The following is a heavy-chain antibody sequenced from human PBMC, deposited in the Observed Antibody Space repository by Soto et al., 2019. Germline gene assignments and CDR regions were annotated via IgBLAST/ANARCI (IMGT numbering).Heavy chain of an antibody. CDR2: IVVGSGNT. J-gene: IGHJ3*01. CDR3: AEYYYESSGYDGEVFDF. CDR1: GFTFASSA. D-gene: IGHD3-22*01. Sequence: ASVKVSCKASGFTFASSAVQWVRQARGQRLEWIGWIVVGSGNTNYAQKFQERVTITRDMSTSTAYMELSSLRSEDTAVYYCAEYYYESSGYDGEVFDFWGQGTMVTVSS. V-gene: IGHV1-58*01.